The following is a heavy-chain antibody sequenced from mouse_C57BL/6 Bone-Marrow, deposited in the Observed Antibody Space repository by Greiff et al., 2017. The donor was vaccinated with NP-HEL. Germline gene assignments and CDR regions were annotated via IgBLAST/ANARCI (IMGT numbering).Heavy chain of an antibody. CDR3: GRQLRYGSSYWYFDV. Sequence: EVHLVESGGDLVKPGGSLKLSCAASGFTFSSYGMSWVRQTPDKRLEWVATISSGGSYTYYPDSVKGRFTIYRDNAKNTLYLQMSSLKSEDTAMYYCGRQLRYGSSYWYFDVWGTGTTVTVSS. CDR2: ISSGGSYT. D-gene: IGHD1-1*01. V-gene: IGHV5-6*01. J-gene: IGHJ1*03. CDR1: GFTFSSYG.